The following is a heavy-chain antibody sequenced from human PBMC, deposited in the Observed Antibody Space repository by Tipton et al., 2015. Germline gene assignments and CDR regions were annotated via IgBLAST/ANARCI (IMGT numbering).Heavy chain of an antibody. CDR1: GFRFSNYG. V-gene: IGHV3-33*01. Sequence: QLVQSGGGVVQAGRSLRLSCAASGFRFSNYGMHWVRQAPGKGLEWVALIWYDGRNEYYADSVKGRFTISRDNSKNTLYLQMNSLRAEDTAVYYCGREGYDFRNDYYIVGVAMDVWGQGTTVTVSS. J-gene: IGHJ6*02. CDR2: IWYDGRNE. D-gene: IGHD3-3*01. CDR3: GREGYDFRNDYYIVGVAMDV.